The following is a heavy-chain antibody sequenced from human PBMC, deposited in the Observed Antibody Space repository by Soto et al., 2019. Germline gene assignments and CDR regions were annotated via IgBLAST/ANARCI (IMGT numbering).Heavy chain of an antibody. CDR1: GFIFTNAW. V-gene: IGHV3-15*01. J-gene: IGHJ6*02. CDR2: IRSNIDGGTT. CDR3: TTDPSYMTTYTGGMDV. Sequence: GGSLRLSCAASGFIFTNAWMSWVRQAPGKGLEWVGRIRSNIDGGTTDYAAPVKGRFTISRDDSTKTLYLQMSSLETEDTAVYYCTTDPSYMTTYTGGMDVWGPGTTVTVSS. D-gene: IGHD4-17*01.